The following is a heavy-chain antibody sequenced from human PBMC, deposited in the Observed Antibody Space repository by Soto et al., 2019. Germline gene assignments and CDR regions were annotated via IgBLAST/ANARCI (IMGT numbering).Heavy chain of an antibody. D-gene: IGHD4-17*01. J-gene: IGHJ3*02. CDR2: IKQDGSEK. CDR1: GFTFSSNW. CDR3: ARDPYGFGAFDI. V-gene: IGHV3-7*03. Sequence: EVQLVESGGGLVQPGGSLRLSCEASGFTFSSNWMSWVRQAPGKGLEWVANIKQDGSEKYYVDSVKGRFTISRDNAKNSLYLQMNSLRAEDTAVYYCARDPYGFGAFDIWGQGTMVTVSS.